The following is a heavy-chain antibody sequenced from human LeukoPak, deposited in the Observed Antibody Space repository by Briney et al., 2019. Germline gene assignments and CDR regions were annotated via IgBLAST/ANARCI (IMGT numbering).Heavy chain of an antibody. Sequence: GGSLRLSCAASGFTFSSYGMHWVRQAPGKGLEWVAVISYDGSNKYYADSVKGRFTISRDNSKNTLYLQMNSLRAEDTAVHYCATQTWIRLWSLGYWGQGTLVTVSS. CDR3: ATQTWIRLWSLGY. D-gene: IGHD5-18*01. V-gene: IGHV3-30*03. J-gene: IGHJ4*02. CDR1: GFTFSSYG. CDR2: ISYDGSNK.